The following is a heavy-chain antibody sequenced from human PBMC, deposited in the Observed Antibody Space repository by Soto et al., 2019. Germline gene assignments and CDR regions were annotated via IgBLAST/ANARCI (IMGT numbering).Heavy chain of an antibody. Sequence: QVQLVDSGGGLVKPGGSLRLSCAASGFSFSDYYMTWVRQAPGKGLEWLSYISGSGDTINYADSVKGRFTISRDNTKNSLYLQISSLGAEDTAMYYCARASSPRTRWGQGTLVTGSS. CDR1: GFSFSDYY. V-gene: IGHV3-11*01. J-gene: IGHJ4*02. CDR3: ARASSPRTR. CDR2: ISGSGDTI. D-gene: IGHD2-2*01.